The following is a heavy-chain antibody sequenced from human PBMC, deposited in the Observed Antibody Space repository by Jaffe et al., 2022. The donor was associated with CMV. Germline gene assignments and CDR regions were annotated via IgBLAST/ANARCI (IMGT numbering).Heavy chain of an antibody. Sequence: EVQLVQSGAEVKKPGESLKISCKGSGYTFSAYWIGWVRQMPGKGLEWMGNIYPGDSDSRYSPSFQGQVTISADKSISTAYLQWSSLKASDTAMYYCVRGEGRVGDGSGCKYFHYWGQGTLITVSS. J-gene: IGHJ4*02. CDR1: GYTFSAYW. V-gene: IGHV5-51*01. D-gene: IGHD3-22*01. CDR2: IYPGDSDS. CDR3: VRGEGRVGDGSGCKYFHY.